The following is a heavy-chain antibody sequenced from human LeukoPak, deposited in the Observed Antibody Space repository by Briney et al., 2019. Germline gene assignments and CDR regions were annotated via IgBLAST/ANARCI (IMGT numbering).Heavy chain of an antibody. J-gene: IGHJ4*02. Sequence: PSETLSLTCTVSGGSISSYYWSWIRQPPGKGLEWIGYIYYSGSTNYNPSLKSRVTMSVDTSKNQFSLKLSSVTAADTAVYYCARASRVGATYYFDYWGQGTLVTVSS. CDR1: GGSISSYY. CDR2: IYYSGST. V-gene: IGHV4-59*12. CDR3: ARASRVGATYYFDY. D-gene: IGHD1-26*01.